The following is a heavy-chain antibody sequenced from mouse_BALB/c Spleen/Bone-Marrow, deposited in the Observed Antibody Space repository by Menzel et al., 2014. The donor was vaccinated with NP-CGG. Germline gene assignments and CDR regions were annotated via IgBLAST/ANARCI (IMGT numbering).Heavy chain of an antibody. CDR1: GFDFSRYW. J-gene: IGHJ2*01. CDR3: ARQGYYGKGDY. Sequence: VQLQQSGGGLVQPGGSLKLSCAASGFDFSRYWMSWVRQAPGKGLEWIGEISPGSSTINYTPSLKDKFIISRDNAKNTLYLQMSKVRSEDTALYYCARQGYYGKGDYWGQGTTLTASS. D-gene: IGHD2-1*01. CDR2: ISPGSSTI. V-gene: IGHV4-1*02.